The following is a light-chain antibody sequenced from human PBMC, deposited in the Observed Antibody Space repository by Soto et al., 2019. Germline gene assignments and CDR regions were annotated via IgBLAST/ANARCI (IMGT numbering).Light chain of an antibody. CDR1: QRISSN. CDR3: HQRQSWPRT. J-gene: IGKJ1*01. Sequence: EIVMTQSPDTLSVSPGERATLSCRASQRISSNLAWYQQKPGQAPRLLIYDASHRATGIPARFSGSGSGTDFTLTISSLEPEDFAVYYCHQRQSWPRTFGQGTKVDIK. V-gene: IGKV3-11*01. CDR2: DAS.